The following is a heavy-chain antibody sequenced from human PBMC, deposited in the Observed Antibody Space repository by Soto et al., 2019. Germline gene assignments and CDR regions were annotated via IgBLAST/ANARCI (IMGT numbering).Heavy chain of an antibody. D-gene: IGHD6-13*01. CDR3: ARGTPSSSCYLPLHRINHFDS. Sequence: QVQLVQSGGEVKKPGSSVMVSCKASGGTFSSYTISWVRQAPGQGLEWMGRIIPILGIANYAQKFQGRVTITADKSTSTAYMELSSLRSEDTAVYYCARGTPSSSCYLPLHRINHFDSWGRGTLVTVSS. J-gene: IGHJ4*02. CDR2: IIPILGIA. CDR1: GGTFSSYT. V-gene: IGHV1-69*02.